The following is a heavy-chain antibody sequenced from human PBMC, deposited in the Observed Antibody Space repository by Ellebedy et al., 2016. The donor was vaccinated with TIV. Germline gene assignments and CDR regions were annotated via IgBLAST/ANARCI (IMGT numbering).Heavy chain of an antibody. V-gene: IGHV3-33*01. Sequence: GESLKFSCAASGFTFGRYGMHWVRQAPGKGLAWVAVIWFDGSQEFYADAVKGRVTISRDDSKNEVFLQMSSLRAEDTAVYYCARPSYQLLSYYVDSWGQGALVTVSS. D-gene: IGHD2-2*01. CDR1: GFTFGRYG. CDR3: ARPSYQLLSYYVDS. CDR2: IWFDGSQE. J-gene: IGHJ4*02.